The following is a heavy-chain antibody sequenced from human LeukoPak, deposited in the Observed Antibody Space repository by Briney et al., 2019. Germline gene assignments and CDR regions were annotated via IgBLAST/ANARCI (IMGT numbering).Heavy chain of an antibody. D-gene: IGHD3-9*01. CDR1: GFTFNTYT. J-gene: IGHJ4*02. Sequence: GGSLRLSCAASGFTFNTYTMNWGRQAPGKGLEWGSAITASSTAIYSADSVKGRFTISRDNAKNFLYLQMNSLRAEDTAVYYCARTYYDILTGYNPYFDYWGQGILVTVSS. CDR2: ITASSTAI. V-gene: IGHV3-21*01. CDR3: ARTYYDILTGYNPYFDY.